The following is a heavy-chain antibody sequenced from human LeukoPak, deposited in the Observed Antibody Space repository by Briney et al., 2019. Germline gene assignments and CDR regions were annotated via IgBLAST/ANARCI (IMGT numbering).Heavy chain of an antibody. Sequence: AASVKVSCKASGYTFTSYGISGVRQAPGQGLEWMGWISAYNGNTNYAQKLQGRVTMTTDKSPSTAYMELRSLRSDDTAVYYSARDDCSSTSCYYYYMDVWGKGTTVTVSS. CDR3: ARDDCSSTSCYYYYMDV. J-gene: IGHJ6*03. CDR1: GYTFTSYG. D-gene: IGHD2-2*01. V-gene: IGHV1-18*01. CDR2: ISAYNGNT.